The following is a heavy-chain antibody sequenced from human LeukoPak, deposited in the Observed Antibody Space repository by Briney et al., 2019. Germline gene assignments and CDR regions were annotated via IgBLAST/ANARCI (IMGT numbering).Heavy chain of an antibody. CDR1: GYTFTSYD. Sequence: ASVKVSCKASGYTFTSYDINWVRQAPGQGLEWMGWMNPNSGNTGYAQKFQGRVTMTRNTSISTAYMELSSLRSEDTAVYYCARGPREYYYDSSGQFDYWGQGTLVTVSS. J-gene: IGHJ4*02. D-gene: IGHD3-22*01. V-gene: IGHV1-8*01. CDR2: MNPNSGNT. CDR3: ARGPREYYYDSSGQFDY.